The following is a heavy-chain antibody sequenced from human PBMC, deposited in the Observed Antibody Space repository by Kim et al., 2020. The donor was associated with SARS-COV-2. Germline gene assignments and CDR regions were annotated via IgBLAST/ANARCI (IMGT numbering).Heavy chain of an antibody. D-gene: IGHD3-16*02. CDR2: ISSSSSTI. V-gene: IGHV3-48*04. CDR3: ARDNSRYNCSSTSCSRGVYYDYVWGSYRYTEDWLFDI. Sequence: GGSLRLSCAASGFTFSSYSMNWVRQAPGKGLEWVSYISSSSSTIYYADSVKGRFTISRDNAKNSLYLQMNSLRAEDTAVYYCARDNSRYNCSSTSCSRGVYYDYVWGSYRYTEDWLFDICGQGTMVTVSS. J-gene: IGHJ3*02. CDR1: GFTFSSYS.